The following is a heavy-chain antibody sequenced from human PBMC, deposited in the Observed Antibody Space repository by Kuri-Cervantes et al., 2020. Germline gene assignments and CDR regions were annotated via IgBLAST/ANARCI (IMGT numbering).Heavy chain of an antibody. CDR2: IKQDGSEK. CDR3: ARGPSGDYVWGSYRYPY. D-gene: IGHD3-16*02. V-gene: IGHV3-7*04. CDR1: GFTFSSYS. Sequence: GGSLRLSCAASGFTFSSYSMNWVRQAPGKGLEWVANIKQDGSEKYYVDSVKGRFTISRDNAKNSLYLQMNSLRAEDTAVYYCARGPSGDYVWGSYRYPYWGQGTLVTVSS. J-gene: IGHJ4*02.